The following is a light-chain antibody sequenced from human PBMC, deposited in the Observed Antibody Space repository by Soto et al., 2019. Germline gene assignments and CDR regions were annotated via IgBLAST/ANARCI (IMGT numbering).Light chain of an antibody. V-gene: IGKV3-15*01. J-gene: IGKJ4*01. CDR1: HSVSSR. Sequence: EIVMTQSPATLSVSPGERATLSCRASHSVSSRLAWYQQKPGQAPRLLIYGASTRATGLPARFSGSGSGTEFTLTISSLQSEDFAVYYCKHSTNWPLTFGGGTKVEIK. CDR2: GAS. CDR3: KHSTNWPLT.